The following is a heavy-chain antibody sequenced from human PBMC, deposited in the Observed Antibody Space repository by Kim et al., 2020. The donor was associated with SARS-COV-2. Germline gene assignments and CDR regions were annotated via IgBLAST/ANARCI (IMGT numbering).Heavy chain of an antibody. CDR2: ISGSGGSM. D-gene: IGHD2-2*02. CDR1: GFTFSSYA. V-gene: IGHV3-23*01. CDR3: AKGDCSSTSCHTTDY. J-gene: IGHJ4*02. Sequence: GGSLRLSCAASGFTFSSYAMRWVRQAPGKGLEWVSTISGSGGSMYYADSVKGRFTISRDNSKNTLYLRMNSLRAEDTAVYYCAKGDCSSTSCHTTDYWGRGTLVTVSS.